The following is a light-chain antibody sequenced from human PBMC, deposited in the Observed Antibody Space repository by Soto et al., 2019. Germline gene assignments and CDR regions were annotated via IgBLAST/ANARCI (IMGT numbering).Light chain of an antibody. Sequence: EIVLTQSPVTLSLSPGERATLSCRASQSVSSSYLAWYQQKPRQAPRLLIYGASSRSTGIPDRFSGSGSGTDLTLTISRLEPEDFAVYYCQQYGSSPITFGQGTRLEIK. V-gene: IGKV3-20*01. CDR2: GAS. CDR3: QQYGSSPIT. J-gene: IGKJ5*01. CDR1: QSVSSSY.